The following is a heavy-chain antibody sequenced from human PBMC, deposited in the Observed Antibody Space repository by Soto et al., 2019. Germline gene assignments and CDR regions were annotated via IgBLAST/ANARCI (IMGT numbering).Heavy chain of an antibody. CDR1: GGSINSYY. CDR2: IYKTGNT. CDR3: TSGLSSGWLAY. V-gene: IGHV4-59*01. J-gene: IGHJ4*02. Sequence: SETLSLTCTVSGGSINSYYWSWIRQPPGKTLEWIGYIYKTGNTKYNPSLNSRVTIPVDTSKNQFSLNLSSVTAADTAVYYCTSGLSSGWLAYWGQGTLVTVSS. D-gene: IGHD6-19*01.